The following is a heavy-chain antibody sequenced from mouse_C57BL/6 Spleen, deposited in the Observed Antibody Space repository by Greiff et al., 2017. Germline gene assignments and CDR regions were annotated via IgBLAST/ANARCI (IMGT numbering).Heavy chain of an antibody. CDR1: GFTFSDYG. D-gene: IGHD1-3*01. CDR3: ARLTSWYFDV. J-gene: IGHJ1*03. V-gene: IGHV5-17*01. CDR2: ISSGSSTI. Sequence: EVMLVESGGGLVKPGGSLKLSCAASGFTFSDYGMHWVRQAPEKGLEWVAYISSGSSTIYYADTVQGRFTISRDNAKNTLFLQMTSLRSEDTAMYYCARLTSWYFDVWGTGTTVTVSS.